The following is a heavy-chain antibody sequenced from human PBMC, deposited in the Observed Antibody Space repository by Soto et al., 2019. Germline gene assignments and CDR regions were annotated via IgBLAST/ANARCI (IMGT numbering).Heavy chain of an antibody. D-gene: IGHD3-3*01. V-gene: IGHV1-3*01. CDR3: ARDSDFWSDYYMPFDY. CDR1: GYTFTSYA. J-gene: IGHJ4*02. CDR2: INAGNGNT. Sequence: ASVKVSCKASGYTFTSYAMHWVRQAPGQRLEWMGWINAGNGNTKYSQKFQGRVTITRDTSASTAYMELSSLRSEDTAVYYCARDSDFWSDYYMPFDYWGQGTLVTVSS.